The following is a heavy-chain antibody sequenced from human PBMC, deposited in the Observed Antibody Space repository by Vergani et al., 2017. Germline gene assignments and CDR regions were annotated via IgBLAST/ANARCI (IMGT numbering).Heavy chain of an antibody. V-gene: IGHV4-61*02. J-gene: IGHJ4*02. CDR3: ARHVTQDYYNDSDYFDY. Sequence: QVQLHESGPGLVKPSQTLSLTCTVSGGSITSGSFYWSWIRQPAGKGLEWIGLIHSSGTTNYNPSLKSRVTLSVDTSKNQLSLRMTSVTAADTAVYYCARHVTQDYYNDSDYFDYWGLGTLVTVSS. CDR2: IHSSGTT. CDR1: GGSITSGSFY. D-gene: IGHD3-22*01.